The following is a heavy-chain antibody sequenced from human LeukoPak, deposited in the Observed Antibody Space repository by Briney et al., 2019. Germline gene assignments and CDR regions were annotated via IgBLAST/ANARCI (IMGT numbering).Heavy chain of an antibody. D-gene: IGHD6-19*01. J-gene: IGHJ4*02. CDR2: IYTSGST. CDR1: GGSISSGSYY. V-gene: IGHV4-61*02. CDR3: ARAVYSSGWQTIAYYFDY. Sequence: SETLSLTCTVSGGSISSGSYYWSWIRQPAGKGLEWIWRIYTSGSTNYNPSLKSRVTISVGTSKNQFSLKLSSVTAADTAVYYCARAVYSSGWQTIAYYFDYWGQGTLVTVSS.